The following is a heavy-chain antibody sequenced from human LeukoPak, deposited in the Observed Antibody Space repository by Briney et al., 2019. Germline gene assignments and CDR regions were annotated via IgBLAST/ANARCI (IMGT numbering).Heavy chain of an antibody. D-gene: IGHD5-12*01. CDR1: GFTFTSPA. V-gene: IGHV1-58*01. Sequence: GASVKVSCKASGFTFTSPAVQWVRQARGQRLEWIGWIVVGSGNTNYAQKFQERVTITRDMSTSTAYMELSSLRSEDTAVYYCAADGYSGYDFDYWGQGTLVTVSS. CDR3: AADGYSGYDFDY. J-gene: IGHJ4*02. CDR2: IVVGSGNT.